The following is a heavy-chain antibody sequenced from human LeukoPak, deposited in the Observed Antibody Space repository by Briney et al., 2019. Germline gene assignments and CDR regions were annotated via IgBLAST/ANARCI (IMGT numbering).Heavy chain of an antibody. CDR2: ISGSGGST. CDR1: GFTFSSYA. J-gene: IGHJ6*02. Sequence: PGGSLRLSCAASGFTFSSYAMSWVRQAPGKGLEWVSAISGSGGSTYYADSVKGRFTISRDNSKNTLYLQMNSLRAEDTAVYYCAKGVVPAAIVYYGMDVWGQGTTVTVSS. D-gene: IGHD2-2*02. CDR3: AKGVVPAAIVYYGMDV. V-gene: IGHV3-23*01.